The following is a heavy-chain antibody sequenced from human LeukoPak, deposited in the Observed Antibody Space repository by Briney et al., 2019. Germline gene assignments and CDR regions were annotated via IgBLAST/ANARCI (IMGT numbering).Heavy chain of an antibody. CDR1: GYTFTGYY. Sequence: WASVKVSCKASGYTFTGYYMRWVRQAPGQGVEWVGWINPNSGGTNYAQKFQGRVTMTRDTSISTAYMELSTLRSDDTAVYYCARPEAFYSSGWYAFDYWGQGTLVTVSS. CDR2: INPNSGGT. V-gene: IGHV1-2*02. CDR3: ARPEAFYSSGWYAFDY. J-gene: IGHJ4*02. D-gene: IGHD6-19*01.